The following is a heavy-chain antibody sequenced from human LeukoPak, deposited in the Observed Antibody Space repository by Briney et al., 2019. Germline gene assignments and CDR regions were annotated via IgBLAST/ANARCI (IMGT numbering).Heavy chain of an antibody. CDR2: IYAGDFDT. V-gene: IGHV5-51*01. CDR3: ARHGLTWRSSWTQIDY. CDR1: GYSFSTHW. Sequence: GESLKISCKGSGYSFSTHWIGWVRQMPGKGLEWLGIIYAGDFDTRYSPPFQGQVTISVDKSTSTAYLQWSSLKASDTAIYYCARHGLTWRSSWTQIDYWGQGTLVTVSS. D-gene: IGHD6-13*01. J-gene: IGHJ4*02.